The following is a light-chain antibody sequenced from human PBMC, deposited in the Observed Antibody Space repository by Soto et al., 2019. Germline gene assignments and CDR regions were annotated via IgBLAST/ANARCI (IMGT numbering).Light chain of an antibody. V-gene: IGKV3-15*01. CDR2: DAS. J-gene: IGKJ2*01. Sequence: EIVMTQSPATLSVSPGERATLSCRASQSVNSNLAWYQQKPGQAPRLLIYDASTRATGIPARFSGSGSGTEFALTLSSLQSEDFAIYYCQQYNNWPYTFGQGTKLEIK. CDR3: QQYNNWPYT. CDR1: QSVNSN.